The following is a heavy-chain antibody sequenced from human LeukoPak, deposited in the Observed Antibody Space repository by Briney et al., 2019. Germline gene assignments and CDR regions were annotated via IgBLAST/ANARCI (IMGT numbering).Heavy chain of an antibody. CDR3: TRGGWEGNYFDY. Sequence: GGSLRLSCAASGFTFSSYWMLWVRQAPGEGLVWVSRIKSDGSSASYADSVRGRFTISRDNAKNTLYLQMNSLRAEDTAVYYCTRGGWEGNYFDYWGQGTLVTVSS. CDR1: GFTFSSYW. V-gene: IGHV3-74*01. CDR2: IKSDGSSA. J-gene: IGHJ4*02. D-gene: IGHD1-26*01.